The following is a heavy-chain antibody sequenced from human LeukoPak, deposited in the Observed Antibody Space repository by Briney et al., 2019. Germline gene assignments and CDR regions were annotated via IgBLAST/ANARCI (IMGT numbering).Heavy chain of an antibody. J-gene: IGHJ4*02. D-gene: IGHD3-16*01. V-gene: IGHV3-30*04. Sequence: GGSLRLSCAASGSTFSNYGMHWVRQAPGKGLQWVAVISYDGSNKYYVDSVKGRFTISRDNSKNTLYLHMDSLTDEDTAVYYCARDWGSVTGYWFDYWGQRSMVTVSS. CDR2: ISYDGSNK. CDR1: GSTFSNYG. CDR3: ARDWGSVTGYWFDY.